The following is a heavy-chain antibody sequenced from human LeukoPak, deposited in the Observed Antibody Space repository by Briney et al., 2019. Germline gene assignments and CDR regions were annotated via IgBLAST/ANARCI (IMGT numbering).Heavy chain of an antibody. Sequence: GGSLRLSCAASGFTFSSNYVNWVRQAPGKGLEWVSVIYSGGDTYYADSVKGRFTISRDNSKSILYLQMNSLRAEDTAVYYCARGQLLPGPFDYWGQGTLVTVSS. CDR1: GFTFSSNY. J-gene: IGHJ4*02. V-gene: IGHV3-53*01. CDR3: ARGQLLPGPFDY. D-gene: IGHD1-1*01. CDR2: IYSGGDT.